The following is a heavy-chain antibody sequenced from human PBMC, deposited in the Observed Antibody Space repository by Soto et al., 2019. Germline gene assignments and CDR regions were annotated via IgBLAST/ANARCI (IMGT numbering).Heavy chain of an antibody. D-gene: IGHD2-2*02. J-gene: IGHJ6*02. CDR2: IYSSRST. CDR3: ARFVRSCSGTTCYTRADV. Sequence: SETLSLTCTVYAGSVSSDTHYWSWIRQPPGKRLEWIGLIYSSRSTNYNPSLKRRVTMLADTSKNQFSLKLGSVIVADTAVYHCARFVRSCSGTTCYTRADVWGQGTTVTVSS. CDR1: AGSVSSDTHY. V-gene: IGHV4-61*01.